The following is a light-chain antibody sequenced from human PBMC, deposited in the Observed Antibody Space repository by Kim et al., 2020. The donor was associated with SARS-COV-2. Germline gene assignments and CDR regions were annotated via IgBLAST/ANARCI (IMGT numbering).Light chain of an antibody. CDR1: ALPKQY. J-gene: IGLJ3*02. CDR3: QSADSTDTFWV. V-gene: IGLV3-25*03. Sequence: SYELTQPPSVSVSPGQTARITCSGDALPKQYAYWFQQKPGQAPVVVIYEDTERPSGIPERFSGSTSGTTVTLTISGVQAEDEADCYCQSADSTDTFWVFGGGTQLTVL. CDR2: EDT.